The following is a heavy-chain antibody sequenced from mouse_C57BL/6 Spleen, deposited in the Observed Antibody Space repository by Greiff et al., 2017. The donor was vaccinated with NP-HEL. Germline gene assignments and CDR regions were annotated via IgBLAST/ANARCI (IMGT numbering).Heavy chain of an antibody. CDR3: AKGLWLRGAMDD. Sequence: VQLQQPGAELVRPGSSVKLSCKASGYTFTSYWMHWVKQRPIQGLEWIGNIDPSDSETHYNQKFKDKATLTVDKSSSTAYMQLSSLTSEDSAVYYCAKGLWLRGAMDDWGQGTSVTVSS. J-gene: IGHJ4*01. D-gene: IGHD2-2*01. CDR2: IDPSDSET. V-gene: IGHV1-52*01. CDR1: GYTFTSYW.